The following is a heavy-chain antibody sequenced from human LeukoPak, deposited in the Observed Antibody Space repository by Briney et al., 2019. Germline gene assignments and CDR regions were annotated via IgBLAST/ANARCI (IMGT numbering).Heavy chain of an antibody. Sequence: GGSLRLSCAASGFTFSSYWMSWVRQAPGKGLEWVSSISSSSSYIYYADSVKGRFTISRDNAKNSLYLQMNSLRAEDTAVYYCASIMITFGGVDYWGQGTLVTVSS. CDR3: ASIMITFGGVDY. CDR1: GFTFSSYW. V-gene: IGHV3-21*01. J-gene: IGHJ4*02. D-gene: IGHD3-16*01. CDR2: ISSSSSYI.